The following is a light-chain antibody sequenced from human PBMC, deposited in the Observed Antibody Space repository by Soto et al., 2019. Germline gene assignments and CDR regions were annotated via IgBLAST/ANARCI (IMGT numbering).Light chain of an antibody. V-gene: IGLV8-61*01. CDR2: GTN. J-gene: IGLJ3*02. Sequence: QTVVTQEPSFSVSPGGTVTLTCGLSSGSVSTSYYPSWYQQTPGQPPRTLIYGTNSRSSGVPDRFSGSILGIKAALTITGAQADDESDYYCVLYMGSGISVFGGGTKVTVL. CDR3: VLYMGSGISV. CDR1: SGSVSTSYY.